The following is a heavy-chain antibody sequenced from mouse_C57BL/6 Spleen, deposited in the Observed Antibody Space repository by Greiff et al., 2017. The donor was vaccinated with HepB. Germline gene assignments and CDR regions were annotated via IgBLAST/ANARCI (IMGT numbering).Heavy chain of an antibody. V-gene: IGHV1-52*01. D-gene: IGHD2-10*01. CDR1: GYTFTSYW. Sequence: VQLQQSGAELVRPGSSVKLSCKASGYTFTSYWMHWVKQRPIQGLEWIGNIDPSDSETHYNQKFKDKATLTVDKSSSTAYMQLSSLTSEDSAVYYCARSRAYYGNYGYFDVWGTGTTVTVSS. J-gene: IGHJ1*03. CDR3: ARSRAYYGNYGYFDV. CDR2: IDPSDSET.